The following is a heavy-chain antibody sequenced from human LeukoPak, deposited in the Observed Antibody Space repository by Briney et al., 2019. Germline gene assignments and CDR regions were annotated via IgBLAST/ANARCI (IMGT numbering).Heavy chain of an antibody. CDR2: IYHSGNT. CDR3: AKLGNYDLMIES. J-gene: IGHJ4*02. CDR1: GGSISSGYY. D-gene: IGHD3-3*01. Sequence: SETLSLTCTVSGGSISSGYYWGWIRQPPGKGLEWIGNIYHSGNTYYNPSLKSRVTISVDTSKNQFSLKVTSVTAADTAVYYCAKLGNYDLMIESWDQGTLVTVSS. V-gene: IGHV4-38-2*02.